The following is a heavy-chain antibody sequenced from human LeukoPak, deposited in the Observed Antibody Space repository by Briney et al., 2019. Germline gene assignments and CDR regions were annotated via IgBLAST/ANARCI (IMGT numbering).Heavy chain of an antibody. Sequence: SETLSLTCTVSGGSISSSSYYWGWIRQPPGKGLEYIGSIYSSGSTYYNPSLKSRVTISVDKSKNQFSLKLSSVTAADTAVYYCAKVGALTGEDYWGQGTLVTVSS. CDR2: IYSSGST. CDR1: GGSISSSSYY. D-gene: IGHD1-26*01. V-gene: IGHV4-39*07. CDR3: AKVGALTGEDY. J-gene: IGHJ4*02.